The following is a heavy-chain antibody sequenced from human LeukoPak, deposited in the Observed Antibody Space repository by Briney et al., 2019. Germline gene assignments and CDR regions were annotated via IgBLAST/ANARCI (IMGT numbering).Heavy chain of an antibody. CDR3: ARMNPMTYYYYGMDV. J-gene: IGHJ6*02. CDR2: ISTYNGNT. CDR1: GYTFSNYG. V-gene: IGHV1-18*01. Sequence: ASVKVSCKASGYTFSNYGISWVRQAPGQGLEWMGWISTYNGNTKYAQKFQGRVTMSTDTSTSTAYMELRSLRSDDTAVYYCARMNPMTYYYYGMDVWGQGTTVTVSS.